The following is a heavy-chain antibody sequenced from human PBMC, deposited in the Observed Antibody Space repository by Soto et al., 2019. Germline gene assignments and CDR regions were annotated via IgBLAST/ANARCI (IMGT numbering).Heavy chain of an antibody. J-gene: IGHJ4*02. CDR1: GFSFSSYD. CDR2: ISGSGGST. CDR3: AKRGSGSQFDY. D-gene: IGHD1-26*01. Sequence: EVQLLESGGGLVQRGGSLRLSCVASGFSFSSYDMSWVRQAPGKGLEWVSVISGSGGSTYYADSVKGRFTISRDNSKNTLYLQMNSLRAEDTAVYYCAKRGSGSQFDYWGQGTLVTVSS. V-gene: IGHV3-23*01.